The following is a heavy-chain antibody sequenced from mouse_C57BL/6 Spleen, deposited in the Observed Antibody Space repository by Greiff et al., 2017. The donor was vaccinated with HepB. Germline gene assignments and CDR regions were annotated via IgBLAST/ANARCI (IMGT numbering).Heavy chain of an antibody. CDR3: AREGGSSYDYAMDY. V-gene: IGHV5-16*01. CDR1: GFTFSDYY. D-gene: IGHD1-1*01. Sequence: EVQLKESEGGLVQPGSSMKLSCTASGFTFSDYYMAWVRQVPEKGLEWVANINYDGSSTYYLDSLKSRFIISRDNAKNILYLQMSSLKSEDTATYYCAREGGSSYDYAMDYWGQGTSVTVSS. J-gene: IGHJ4*01. CDR2: INYDGSST.